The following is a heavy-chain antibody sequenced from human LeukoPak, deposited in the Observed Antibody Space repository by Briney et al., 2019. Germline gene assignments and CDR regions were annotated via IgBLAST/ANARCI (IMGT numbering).Heavy chain of an antibody. J-gene: IGHJ4*02. V-gene: IGHV3-9*01. CDR2: ISWNSGSI. Sequence: GGSLRLSCAASGFTFDDYAMHWVRQAPGKGLEWVSGISWNSGSIGYADSVKGRFTISRDNAKNSLYLQMNSLRAEDTALYYCARGTSFDYWGQGTPVTVSS. CDR3: ARGTSFDY. CDR1: GFTFDDYA.